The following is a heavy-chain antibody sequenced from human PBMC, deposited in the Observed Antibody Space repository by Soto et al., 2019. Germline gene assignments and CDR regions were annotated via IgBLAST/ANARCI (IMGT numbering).Heavy chain of an antibody. D-gene: IGHD2-2*01. CDR2: ISGDGGST. Sequence: GGSLRLSCAASGFTFDDYAMHWVRQAPGKGLEWVSLISGDGGSTYYADSVKGRFTISRDNSKNSLYLQMNSLRTEDTAWYYCAKDIRGCSSTSCYYYYGMDVWGQGTTVTVSS. V-gene: IGHV3-43*02. CDR3: AKDIRGCSSTSCYYYYGMDV. CDR1: GFTFDDYA. J-gene: IGHJ6*02.